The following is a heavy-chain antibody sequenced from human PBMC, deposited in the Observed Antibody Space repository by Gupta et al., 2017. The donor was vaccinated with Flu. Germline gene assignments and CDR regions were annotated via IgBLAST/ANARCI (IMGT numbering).Heavy chain of an antibody. CDR3: ARGSINLYYYYGMDV. CDR2: ISSSSSYI. D-gene: IGHD3-9*01. J-gene: IGHJ6*02. CDR1: GFTFSSYS. Sequence: EVQLVESGGGLVKPGGSLRLSCAASGFTFSSYSMSWVRQAPGKGLEWVSSISSSSSYIYYADSVKGRFTISRDNAKNPLYLKMNSLRGEDKAVYYCARGSINLYYYYGMDVWGQGTTVTVSS. V-gene: IGHV3-21*01.